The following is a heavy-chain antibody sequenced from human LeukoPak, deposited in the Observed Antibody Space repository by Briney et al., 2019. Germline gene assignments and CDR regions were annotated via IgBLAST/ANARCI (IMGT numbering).Heavy chain of an antibody. CDR3: ARQFGYTSASDGFDI. Sequence: SETLSLTCVVSGGSVSSSDYYWGWIPRPPGKGLEWIGSMSSGGTTNDSPSLKSRVTISVDTSRNQFSLKLSSVTAADTAVYYCARQFGYTSASDGFDIWGQGTMVTVSS. CDR2: MSSGGTT. D-gene: IGHD6-19*01. V-gene: IGHV4-39*01. CDR1: GGSVSSSDYY. J-gene: IGHJ3*02.